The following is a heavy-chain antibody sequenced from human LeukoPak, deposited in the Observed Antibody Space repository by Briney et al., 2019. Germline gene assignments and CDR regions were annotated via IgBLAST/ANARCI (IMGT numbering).Heavy chain of an antibody. J-gene: IGHJ2*01. CDR2: YPGDSDT. V-gene: IGHV5-51*01. CDR1: GYIFASYW. CDR3: ARHGSLADYYGRSGFWYFNL. D-gene: IGHD3-22*01. Sequence: GESLKISCQVSGYIFASYWIGWVRQMPGKGLEWMGIYPGDSDTRYSPSFQGQVTISADKSINTAYLQWSSLKASDTAMYYCARHGSLADYYGRSGFWYFNLWGRGTMVTVSS.